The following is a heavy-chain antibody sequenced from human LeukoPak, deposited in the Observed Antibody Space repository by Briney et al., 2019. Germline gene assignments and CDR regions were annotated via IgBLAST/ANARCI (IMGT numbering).Heavy chain of an antibody. D-gene: IGHD3-10*01. CDR2: IIPIFGTA. J-gene: IGHJ4*02. V-gene: IGHV1-69*13. Sequence: GASVKVSCKASGGTFSSYAISWVRQAPGQGLKWMGGIIPIFGTANYAQKFQGRVTITADESTSTAYMELSSLRSEDTAVYYCARARDYYGSGSYYAYWGQGTLVTVSS. CDR3: ARARDYYGSGSYYAY. CDR1: GGTFSSYA.